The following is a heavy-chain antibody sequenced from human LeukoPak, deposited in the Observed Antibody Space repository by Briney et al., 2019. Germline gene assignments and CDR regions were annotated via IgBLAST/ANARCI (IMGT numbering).Heavy chain of an antibody. J-gene: IGHJ4*02. Sequence: ASVKVSCKASGYRFTGYYIHWARQAPGQGLEWMAWINPNSGGTNYAQNFQGRVTVTRDTSVSTAYMEVSRLRSDDTAVYYCARDRRGYYDSGSYYPLIWGQGTLVTVSS. CDR2: INPNSGGT. V-gene: IGHV1-2*02. CDR3: ARDRRGYYDSGSYYPLI. CDR1: GYRFTGYY. D-gene: IGHD3-10*01.